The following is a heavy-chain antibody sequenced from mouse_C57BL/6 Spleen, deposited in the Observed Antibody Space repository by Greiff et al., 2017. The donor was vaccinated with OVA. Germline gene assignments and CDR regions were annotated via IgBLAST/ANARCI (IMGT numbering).Heavy chain of an antibody. J-gene: IGHJ1*03. V-gene: IGHV1-81*01. CDR3: ARADYGSSSSWYFDV. D-gene: IGHD1-1*01. Sequence: VQVVESGAELARPGASVKLSCKASGYTFTSYGISWVKQRTGQGLEWIGEIYPRSGNTYYNEKFKGKATLTADKSSSTAYMELRSLTSEDSAVYFCARADYGSSSSWYFDVWGTGTTVTVSS. CDR1: GYTFTSYG. CDR2: IYPRSGNT.